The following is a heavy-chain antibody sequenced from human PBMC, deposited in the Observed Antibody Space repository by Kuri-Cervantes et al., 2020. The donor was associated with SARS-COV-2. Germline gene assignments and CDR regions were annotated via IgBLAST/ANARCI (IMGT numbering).Heavy chain of an antibody. V-gene: IGHV3-30*07. CDR3: ARQEDYDFWSGETYGMDV. D-gene: IGHD3-3*01. Sequence: GESLKISCAASGFTFSSYAMHWVRQAPGKGLEWVAVISYDGSNKYYADSVKGRFTISRDNSKNTLYLQMNSLRAEDTAVYYCARQEDYDFWSGETYGMDVWGQGTTVTVSS. J-gene: IGHJ6*02. CDR1: GFTFSSYA. CDR2: ISYDGSNK.